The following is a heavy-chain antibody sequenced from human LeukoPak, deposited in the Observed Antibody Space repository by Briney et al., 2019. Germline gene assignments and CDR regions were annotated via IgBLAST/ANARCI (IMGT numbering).Heavy chain of an antibody. Sequence: PGGSLRLSCAASGFTFSSYWMHWVRQAPGKGLVWVSRINSEGSSTSYADSVKGRFTISRDNAKNTLYLQMNGLRAEDTAVYYCASSYYDFWSGYSVDYWGQGTLVTVSS. D-gene: IGHD3-3*01. V-gene: IGHV3-74*01. CDR3: ASSYYDFWSGYSVDY. CDR1: GFTFSSYW. CDR2: INSEGSST. J-gene: IGHJ4*02.